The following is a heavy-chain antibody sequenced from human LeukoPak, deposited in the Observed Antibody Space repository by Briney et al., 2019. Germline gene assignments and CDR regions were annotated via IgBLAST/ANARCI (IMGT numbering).Heavy chain of an antibody. CDR2: IVPIFGTA. V-gene: IGHV1-69*06. Sequence: SVKVSCKASGGTFSSYAISWVRQAPGQGLEWMGGIVPIFGTANYAQKFQGRVTITADKSTSTAYMELSSLRSEDTAVYYCARVYNIEDPFDYWGQGTLVTVSS. CDR1: GGTFSSYA. J-gene: IGHJ4*02. CDR3: ARVYNIEDPFDY. D-gene: IGHD1-1*01.